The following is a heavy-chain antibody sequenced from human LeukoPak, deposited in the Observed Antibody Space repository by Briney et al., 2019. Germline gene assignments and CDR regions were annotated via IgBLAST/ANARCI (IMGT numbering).Heavy chain of an antibody. Sequence: GGSLRLSCAASGFSFSNYAMDWVRQAPGKGLEWVSAMSGSGRTTYYADSVKGRFTISRDNSKNTLYLQMNSLRAEDTAVYYCAKGAVAAAATPWLDRWGQGALVTVSS. D-gene: IGHD2-15*01. J-gene: IGHJ5*02. CDR2: MSGSGRTT. CDR1: GFSFSNYA. V-gene: IGHV3-23*01. CDR3: AKGAVAAAATPWLDR.